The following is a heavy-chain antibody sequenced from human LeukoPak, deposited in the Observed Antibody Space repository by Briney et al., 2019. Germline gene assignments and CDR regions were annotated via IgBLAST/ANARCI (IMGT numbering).Heavy chain of an antibody. J-gene: IGHJ5*02. CDR1: GFSFSSFT. CDR3: ARGTQYSSSRDWFDP. D-gene: IGHD6-13*01. CDR2: ISGGSTTI. V-gene: IGHV3-48*04. Sequence: GGSLRLSCGASGFSFSSFTMNWVRQTPGKGLELVAYISGGSTTIHYADSVKGRFTISRDNAKNSLFLQMNSLRAEDTAVYYCARGTQYSSSRDWFDPWGQGTLVTVSS.